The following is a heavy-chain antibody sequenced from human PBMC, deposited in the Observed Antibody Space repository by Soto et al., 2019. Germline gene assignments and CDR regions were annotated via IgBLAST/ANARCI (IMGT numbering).Heavy chain of an antibody. CDR1: GFNFGLYA. J-gene: IGHJ3*01. D-gene: IGHD4-17*01. V-gene: IGHV3-23*01. Sequence: EAQLWESGGRSVQPGGSLRLSCAASGFNFGLYAMTWDRQAPGKRLEWVSEISSSSGRTTRYADSVRGRFTISRDNSRNTLYLEMTNLRVDYTATYFSAQMTVLTTSAFDVWGQGTTVTVS. CDR3: AQMTVLTTSAFDV. CDR2: ISSSSGRTT.